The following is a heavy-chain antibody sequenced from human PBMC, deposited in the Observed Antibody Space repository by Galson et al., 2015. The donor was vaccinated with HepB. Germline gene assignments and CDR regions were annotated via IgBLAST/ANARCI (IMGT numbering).Heavy chain of an antibody. Sequence: SLRLSCAASGFTFSSYEMNWVRQAPGKGLEWVSYISSSGSTIYYADSVKGRFTISRDNAKNLLYLQMNSLRAEDTAVYYCARVLSGWYEEGDYWGQGTLVTVSS. V-gene: IGHV3-48*03. CDR2: ISSSGSTI. CDR1: GFTFSSYE. J-gene: IGHJ4*02. D-gene: IGHD6-19*01. CDR3: ARVLSGWYEEGDY.